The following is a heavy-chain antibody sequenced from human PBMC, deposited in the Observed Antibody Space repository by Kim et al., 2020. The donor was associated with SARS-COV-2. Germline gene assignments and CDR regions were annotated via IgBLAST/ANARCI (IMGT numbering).Heavy chain of an antibody. V-gene: IGHV4-39*07. CDR2: IYYSGST. CDR3: ARTRKNTAMVRGVFDY. CDR1: GGSISSSSYY. Sequence: SETLSLTCTVSGGSISSSSYYWGWIRQPPGKGLEWIGSIYYSGSTYYNPSLKSRVTISVDTSKNQFSLKLSSVTAADTAVYYCARTRKNTAMVRGVFDYWGQGTLVTVSS. D-gene: IGHD5-18*01. J-gene: IGHJ4*02.